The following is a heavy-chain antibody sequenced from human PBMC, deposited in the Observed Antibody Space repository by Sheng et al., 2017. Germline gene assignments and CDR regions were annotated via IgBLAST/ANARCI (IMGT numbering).Heavy chain of an antibody. Sequence: QVQLVESGGGVVQPGRSLRLSCAASGFTFSSYAMHWVRQAPGKGLEWVAVISYDGSNKYYADSVKGRFTISRDNSKNTLYLQMNSLRAEDTAVYYGVVDYYFDYVGPGN. CDR2: ISYDGSNK. CDR1: GFTFSSYA. D-gene: IGHD3-22*01. V-gene: IGHV3-30*04. J-gene: IGHJ4*02. CDR3: VVDYYFDY.